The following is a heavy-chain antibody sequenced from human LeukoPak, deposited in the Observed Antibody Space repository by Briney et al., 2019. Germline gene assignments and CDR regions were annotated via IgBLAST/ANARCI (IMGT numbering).Heavy chain of an antibody. CDR2: ISSSGSTI. J-gene: IGHJ4*02. CDR1: GFTFSSYE. D-gene: IGHD4-23*01. CDR3: ARGYAGTLFY. Sequence: GGSLRLSCAASGFTFSSYEMNWVRQAPGKGLEWVSYISSSGSTIYYADSVKGRFTISRDNAKNSLYLQMNSLRVEDTAVYYCARGYAGTLFYWGQGTLVTVSS. V-gene: IGHV3-48*03.